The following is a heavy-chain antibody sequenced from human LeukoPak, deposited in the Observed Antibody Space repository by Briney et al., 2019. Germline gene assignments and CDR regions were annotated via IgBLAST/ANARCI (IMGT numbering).Heavy chain of an antibody. CDR1: GYSFSSYW. V-gene: IGHV5-51*01. J-gene: IGHJ4*02. CDR3: ARRDHCSGTSCHIDY. D-gene: IGHD2-2*02. CDR2: IYPRDSDT. Sequence: GESLKISCEGSGYSFSSYWIGWVRQLPGKGLEWMGIIYPRDSDTRYSPSFQGQVTISADKSINTAYLQWISLKASDTGMYYCARRDHCSGTSCHIDYWGQGTLVTVSS.